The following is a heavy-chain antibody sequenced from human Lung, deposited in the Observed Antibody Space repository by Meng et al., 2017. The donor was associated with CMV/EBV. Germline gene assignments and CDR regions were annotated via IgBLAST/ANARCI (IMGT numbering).Heavy chain of an antibody. CDR3: VKGTGPAAIYYHGMDV. CDR2: ITGSGSST. CDR1: GFTFDNYA. J-gene: IGHJ6*02. V-gene: IGHV3-23*01. D-gene: IGHD2-2*01. Sequence: GESXKISCVASGFTFDNYAMSWVRQAPGKGLEWVSGITGSGSSTYYADSVKGRFTISRDNSKNMLYLQVNSLRAEDTAVYYCVKGTGPAAIYYHGMDVWGQGTXVTVSS.